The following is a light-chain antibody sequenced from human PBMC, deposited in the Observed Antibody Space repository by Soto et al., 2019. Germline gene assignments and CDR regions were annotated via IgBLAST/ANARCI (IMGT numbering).Light chain of an antibody. Sequence: DIHMTQSPSTLSASVGDRVTITCRASQSISSWLAWYQQKPGKAPKLLIYKASSLESGVPSRFSGSGSGTAFTLTISSLQPDDFATYYCQQYNSYSPWTVGQGTKVEIK. V-gene: IGKV1-5*03. CDR3: QQYNSYSPWT. CDR1: QSISSW. CDR2: KAS. J-gene: IGKJ1*01.